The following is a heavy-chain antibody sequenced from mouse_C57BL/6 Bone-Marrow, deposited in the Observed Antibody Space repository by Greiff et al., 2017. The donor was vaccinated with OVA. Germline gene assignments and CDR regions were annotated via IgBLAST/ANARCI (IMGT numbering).Heavy chain of an antibody. CDR2: IYPRSGNT. J-gene: IGHJ2*01. Sequence: VQLQQSGAELARPGASVKLSCKASGYTFTSYGISWVKQRTGQGLEWIGEIYPRSGNTYYNEKFKGKATLTADKSSSTAYMKLRSLTSEDSAVYFCARPDYYGGSYSYDFDYWGKGTTLTVSS. V-gene: IGHV1-81*01. CDR3: ARPDYYGGSYSYDFDY. D-gene: IGHD1-1*01. CDR1: GYTFTSYG.